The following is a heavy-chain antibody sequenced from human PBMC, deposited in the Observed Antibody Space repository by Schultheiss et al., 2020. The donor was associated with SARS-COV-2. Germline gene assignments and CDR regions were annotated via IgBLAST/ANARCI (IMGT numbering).Heavy chain of an antibody. V-gene: IGHV4-59*08. CDR3: ARTYCGSPNCPLDY. CDR2: IYYSGTT. Sequence: SETLSLTCTISGGAISNYYWNWIRQPPGKGLEWIGNIYYSGTTNYNPSLKSRVTISVDTSKNQFFLRLNSVTAADTAAYYCARTYCGSPNCPLDYWGQGTLVTVSS. J-gene: IGHJ4*02. D-gene: IGHD2-2*01. CDR1: GGAISNYY.